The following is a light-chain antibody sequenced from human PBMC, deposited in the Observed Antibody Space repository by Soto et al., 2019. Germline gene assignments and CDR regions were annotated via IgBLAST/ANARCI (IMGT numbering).Light chain of an antibody. CDR3: TSWTTSTTMI. Sequence: QSALTQPASVSGSPGQSITISCTGTSRDIGAYNFVSWYQQHPGKAPKLMLYDVNIRPSGVSNRFSCSKSGNTASLTISGLQAEDEADYYCTSWTTSTTMIFGGGTKLTVL. CDR2: DVN. J-gene: IGLJ2*01. V-gene: IGLV2-14*03. CDR1: SRDIGAYNF.